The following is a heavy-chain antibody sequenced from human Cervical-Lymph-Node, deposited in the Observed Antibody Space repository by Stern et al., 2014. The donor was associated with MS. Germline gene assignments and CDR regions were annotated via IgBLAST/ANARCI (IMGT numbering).Heavy chain of an antibody. CDR1: GASVGGGDWY. CDR3: AGAIGKYELLESFDM. Sequence: QVQLVQSGPGLVKPSQTLSLACAVSGASVGGGDWYWSWIRQPPGKGLEWLGHIYYSGTTYYKPSLKSRLIISLDTSKNQFSLNLTSVTAADTAVYYCAGAIGKYELLESFDMWGQGTMVTVS. J-gene: IGHJ3*02. V-gene: IGHV4-30-4*01. CDR2: IYYSGTT. D-gene: IGHD1-1*01.